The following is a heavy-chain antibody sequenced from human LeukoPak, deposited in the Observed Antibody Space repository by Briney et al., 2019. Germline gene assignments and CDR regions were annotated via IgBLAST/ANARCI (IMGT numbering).Heavy chain of an antibody. CDR1: GGSISSYY. J-gene: IGHJ4*02. D-gene: IGHD3-10*02. CDR3: AGGSTTFGY. Sequence: SETLSLTCTVSGGSISSYYWSWIRQPPGKGLEWIGYIYYSGSTNYNPSLKSRVTISVDTSKNQFSLKLSSVTAADTAVYYCAGGSTTFGYWGQGTLVTVSS. V-gene: IGHV4-59*01. CDR2: IYYSGST.